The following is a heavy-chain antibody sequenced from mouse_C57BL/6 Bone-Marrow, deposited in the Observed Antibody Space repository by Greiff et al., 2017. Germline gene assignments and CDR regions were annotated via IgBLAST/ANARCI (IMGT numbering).Heavy chain of an antibody. J-gene: IGHJ2*01. CDR2: IWTGGGT. Sequence: VQVVESGPGLVAPSQRLSITCTVSGFSLTSSAISWVHQPPGKGLEWLGVIWTGGGTNYNSALKSRLSISKDNSKSQVFLKMNSLQTDDTARYYCARANWALFDDWGQGTTRTVSS. D-gene: IGHD4-1*01. V-gene: IGHV2-9-1*01. CDR3: ARANWALFDD. CDR1: GFSLTSSA.